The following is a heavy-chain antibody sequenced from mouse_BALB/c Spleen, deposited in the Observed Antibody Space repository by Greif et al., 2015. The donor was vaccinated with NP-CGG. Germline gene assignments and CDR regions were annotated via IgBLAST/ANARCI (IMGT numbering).Heavy chain of an antibody. D-gene: IGHD2-10*01. CDR3: ARAYYGNFYWYFDV. CDR1: GFDFSRYW. CDR2: INPDSSTI. V-gene: IGHV4-1*02. Sequence: EVKLMESGGGLVQPGGSLKLSCAASGFDFSRYWMSWVRQAPGKGLEWIGEINPDSSTINYTPSLKDKFIISRDNAKNTLYLQMSKVRSEDTALYYCARAYYGNFYWYFDVWGAGTTVTVSS. J-gene: IGHJ1*01.